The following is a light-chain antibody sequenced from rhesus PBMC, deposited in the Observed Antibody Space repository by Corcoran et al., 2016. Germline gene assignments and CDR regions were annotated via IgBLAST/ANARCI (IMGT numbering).Light chain of an antibody. V-gene: IGKV1-74*01. CDR1: ENVNNY. J-gene: IGKJ1*01. Sequence: DIQMTQSPSSLSASVGDRVTITCRASENVNNYLNWYQQTPGKVPKLLIYQASTLQSGVPSRVSGSGSGTYYTFTISSLQPEDVATYYCQHGYGTPWTFAQGTKVEIK. CDR2: QAS. CDR3: QHGYGTPWT.